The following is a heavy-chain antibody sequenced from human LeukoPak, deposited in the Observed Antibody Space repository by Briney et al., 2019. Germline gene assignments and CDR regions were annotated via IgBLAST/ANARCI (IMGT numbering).Heavy chain of an antibody. Sequence: PSETLSLTCTVSGGSISSYYWTWIRQPAGEGLEWIGRIYPSGTTNYNPSLKSRVTISVDTSKNQFSLKLSSVTAADTAVYYCARDHGSSGHFDYWGQGTLVTVSS. J-gene: IGHJ4*02. D-gene: IGHD3-22*01. CDR2: IYPSGTT. CDR3: ARDHGSSGHFDY. V-gene: IGHV4-4*07. CDR1: GGSISSYY.